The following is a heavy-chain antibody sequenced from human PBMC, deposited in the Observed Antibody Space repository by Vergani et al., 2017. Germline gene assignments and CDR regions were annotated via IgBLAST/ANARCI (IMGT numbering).Heavy chain of an antibody. V-gene: IGHV3-11*04. CDR2: ISSSGSTI. J-gene: IGHJ6*02. CDR1: GFTFSDYY. D-gene: IGHD1-26*01. CDR3: ARDAFSGATFPGYYYYGMDV. Sequence: QVQLVESGGGLVKPGGSLRLSCAASGFTFSDYYMSWIRQAPGKGLEWVSYISSSGSTIYYADSVKGRFTISRDNAKNSLYLQMNSLRAEDTAVYYCARDAFSGATFPGYYYYGMDVWGQGTTVTVSS.